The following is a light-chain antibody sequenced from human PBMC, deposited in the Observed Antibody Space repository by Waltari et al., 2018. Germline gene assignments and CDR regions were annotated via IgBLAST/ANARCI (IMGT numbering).Light chain of an antibody. CDR3: CSYAGRYTFV. J-gene: IGLJ1*01. Sequence: QSALTQPRSVSGSPGQSVTISCTGSSSDVGRYSYNYVSWFQQYPGKAPKLMIYDVNKRPSGVPYRFSGSKSGNTASLTISGLQAEDEADYYCCSYAGRYTFVFGTGTTVTV. V-gene: IGLV2-11*01. CDR1: SSDVGRYSYNY. CDR2: DVN.